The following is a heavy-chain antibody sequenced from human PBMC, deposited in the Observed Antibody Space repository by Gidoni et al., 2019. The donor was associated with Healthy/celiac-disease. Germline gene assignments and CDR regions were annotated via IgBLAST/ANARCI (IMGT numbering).Heavy chain of an antibody. CDR2: IYYSGRT. D-gene: IGHD6-19*01. V-gene: IGHV4-39*01. CDR1: GGSISSSSYY. Sequence: QLQLQESGPGLVKPSETLSLTCTVSGGSISSSSYYWGWIRQPPGKGLEWIGSIYYSGRTYYNPSLKSRVTISVDTSKNQFSLKLSSVTAADTAVYYCHCTIIAVAGPHDAFDIWGQGTMVTVSS. J-gene: IGHJ3*02. CDR3: HCTIIAVAGPHDAFDI.